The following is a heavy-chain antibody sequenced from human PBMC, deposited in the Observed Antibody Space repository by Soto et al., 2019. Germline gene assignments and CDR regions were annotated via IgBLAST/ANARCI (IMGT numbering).Heavy chain of an antibody. J-gene: IGHJ4*02. CDR1: GGAFRNHA. CDR3: AGEGNYHDDSTGHDPWDY. Sequence: QVQLVQTGTKIQRPGSWVKVSCTASGGAFRNHAIYWVRQAPGQGLEWMGGIIPLFGTTNYTQKFRGRLTMTADESTTTTYMELRSLTAEDTAIYDCAGEGNYHDDSTGHDPWDYGGQGTLVAVPS. D-gene: IGHD3-16*02. V-gene: IGHV1-69*01. CDR2: IIPLFGTT.